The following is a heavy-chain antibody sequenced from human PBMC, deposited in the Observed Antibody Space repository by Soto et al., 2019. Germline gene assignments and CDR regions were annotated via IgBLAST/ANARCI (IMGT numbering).Heavy chain of an antibody. CDR2: ISGSGGST. V-gene: IGHV3-23*01. Sequence: GSLRLSCAASGFTFSSYAMSWVRQAPGKGLEWVSAISGSGGSTYYADSVKGRFTISRDNSKNTLYLQMNSLRAEDTAVYYCARDEYSNSRDYNWFDPWGQGTLVTVSS. CDR1: GFTFSSYA. D-gene: IGHD6-6*01. CDR3: ARDEYSNSRDYNWFDP. J-gene: IGHJ5*02.